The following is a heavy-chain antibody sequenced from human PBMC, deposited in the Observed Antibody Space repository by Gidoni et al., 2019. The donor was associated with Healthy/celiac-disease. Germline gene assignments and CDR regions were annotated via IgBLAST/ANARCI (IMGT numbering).Heavy chain of an antibody. CDR1: GYPFTSYY. CDR2: INPSGGST. D-gene: IGHD3-10*01. Sequence: QVQLVQSGAEVQKPGASVKVSCKASGYPFTSYYIHWVRKAPGQGLEWMGIINPSGGSTSYAQKFQGRVTMTRDTSTSTVYMELSSLRSEDTAVYYCARAMVRGVSGWFDPWGQGTLVTVSS. J-gene: IGHJ5*02. V-gene: IGHV1-46*01. CDR3: ARAMVRGVSGWFDP.